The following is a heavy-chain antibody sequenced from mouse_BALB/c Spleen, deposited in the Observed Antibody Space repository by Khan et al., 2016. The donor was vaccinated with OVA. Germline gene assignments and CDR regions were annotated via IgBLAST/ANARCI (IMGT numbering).Heavy chain of an antibody. CDR2: INTYTGEP. CDR3: TRAGNYRFDTWFTY. J-gene: IGHJ3*01. Sequence: QIQLVQSGPELKKPGETVKISCKASGYTFTNYGMNWVKQAPGKGLKWMGWINTYTGEPTYADDFKGRFAFSLETSASTAYLQINNLKDEDTATYFGTRAGNYRFDTWFTYWGQGTLVAVSA. V-gene: IGHV9-3-1*01. D-gene: IGHD2-14*01. CDR1: GYTFTNYG.